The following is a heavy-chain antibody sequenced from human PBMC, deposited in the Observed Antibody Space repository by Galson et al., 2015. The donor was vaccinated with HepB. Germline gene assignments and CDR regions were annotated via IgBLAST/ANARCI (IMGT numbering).Heavy chain of an antibody. J-gene: IGHJ5*02. CDR1: GFTFSNYG. CDR2: ISYDGGYK. V-gene: IGHV3-30*18. Sequence: SLRLSCAASGFTFSNYGIHWVRQAPGKGLEWMAVISYDGGYKYYADSVKGRFTVSRDYSGSTLYLQMNSLRAEDTAVYYCAKGGPGRITMMINRLLGFDPWGQGTLVTAAS. CDR3: AKGGPGRITMMINRLLGFDP. D-gene: IGHD3-22*01.